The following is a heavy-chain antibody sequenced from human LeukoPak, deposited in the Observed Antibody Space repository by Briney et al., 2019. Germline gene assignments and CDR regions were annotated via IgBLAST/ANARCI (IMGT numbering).Heavy chain of an antibody. J-gene: IGHJ4*02. V-gene: IGHV3-30*18. CDR1: GFTFSSYG. CDR2: ISYDGSNK. Sequence: PGGSLRLSCAASGFTFSSYGMHWVRQAPGKGLEWVAVISYDGSNKYYADSVKGRFTISRDNSKNTLYLQMNSLRAEDTAVYYCAKDPRWGPLYYFDYWGQGTLVTVSS. CDR3: AKDPRWGPLYYFDY. D-gene: IGHD7-27*01.